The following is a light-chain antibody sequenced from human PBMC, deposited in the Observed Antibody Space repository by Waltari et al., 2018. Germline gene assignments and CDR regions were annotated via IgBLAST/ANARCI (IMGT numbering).Light chain of an antibody. V-gene: IGLV2-14*01. J-gene: IGLJ3*02. Sequence: QSALTQPASVSGSPGQSITISCTGTGSDVGGYGYVAGDQQHPGKAPKLVSYEVSNRPSGVSYRFSAYKSGNTASLTISGLQAEDEADYYCSSYTPITISNWVFGGGTKLTVL. CDR2: EVS. CDR3: SSYTPITISNWV. CDR1: GSDVGGYGY.